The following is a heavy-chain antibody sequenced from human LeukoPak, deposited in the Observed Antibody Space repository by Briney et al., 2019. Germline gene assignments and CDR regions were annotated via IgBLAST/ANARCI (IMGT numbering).Heavy chain of an antibody. Sequence: PGGSLRLSCAASGFTFSSYWMSRVRQAPGKGLEWVANIKQDGSEKYYVDSVKGRFTISRDNAKNSLYLQMNSLRAEDTAVYYCARVGLSGYSSSWYLDYWGQGTLVTVSS. CDR3: ARVGLSGYSSSWYLDY. V-gene: IGHV3-7*01. J-gene: IGHJ4*02. D-gene: IGHD6-13*01. CDR1: GFTFSSYW. CDR2: IKQDGSEK.